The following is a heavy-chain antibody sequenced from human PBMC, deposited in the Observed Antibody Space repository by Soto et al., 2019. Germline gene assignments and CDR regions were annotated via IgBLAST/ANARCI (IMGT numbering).Heavy chain of an antibody. D-gene: IGHD5-12*01. CDR3: AKNSGYDYNYYYYMDVWGKVY. V-gene: IGHV3-11*01. J-gene: IGHJ4*02. Sequence: PGGSLRLSCAASGFTFSDYYMSWIRQAPGKGLEWVSYISSSGSTIYYADSVKGRFTISRDNAKNSLYLQMNSLRAEDTAVYYCAKNSGYDYNYYYYMDVWGKVYWGQGTLVTVSS. CDR1: GFTFSDYY. CDR2: ISSSGSTI.